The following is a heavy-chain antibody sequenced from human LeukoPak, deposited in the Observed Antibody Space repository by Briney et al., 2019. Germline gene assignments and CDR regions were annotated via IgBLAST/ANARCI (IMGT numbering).Heavy chain of an antibody. CDR1: GDSISSSY. CDR3: ATSQCGSDCYLAGDY. Sequence: PSETLSLTCTVSGDSISSSYWSWIRQPPGKGLEWIGYIYYTGITNYNPSLKSRVTISVDTSKNQFSLNLNSVTAADTAVYYCATSQCGSDCYLAGDYWGQGTLVTVSS. J-gene: IGHJ4*02. V-gene: IGHV4-59*01. D-gene: IGHD2-21*02. CDR2: IYYTGIT.